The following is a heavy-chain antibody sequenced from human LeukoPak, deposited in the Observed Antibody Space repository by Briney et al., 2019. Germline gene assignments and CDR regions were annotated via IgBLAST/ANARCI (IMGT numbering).Heavy chain of an antibody. V-gene: IGHV4-30-4*01. J-gene: IGHJ5*02. CDR1: GGSISSGDYY. CDR3: ARDPGHNWFDP. Sequence: SETLSLTCTVSGGSISSGDYYWSWIRQPPGKGLEWIGYIYYSGSTYYNPSLKSRVTISVDTSKNQFSLKLSSVTAADTAVYYSARDPGHNWFDPWGQGTLVTVSS. CDR2: IYYSGST.